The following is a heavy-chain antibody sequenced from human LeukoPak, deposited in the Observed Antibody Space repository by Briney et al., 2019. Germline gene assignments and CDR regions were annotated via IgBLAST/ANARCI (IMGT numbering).Heavy chain of an antibody. CDR1: GFTFSSYW. V-gene: IGHV3-7*01. J-gene: IGHJ4*02. Sequence: GGSLRLSCAASGFTFSSYWMSWVRQAPGKGLEWVANIKQDGSEKYYVDSVKGRFTISRDNAKNSLYLQMNSLRAEDTAMYYCARDSTYYYDSSGYPQFDYWGQGTLVTVSS. CDR2: IKQDGSEK. CDR3: ARDSTYYYDSSGYPQFDY. D-gene: IGHD3-22*01.